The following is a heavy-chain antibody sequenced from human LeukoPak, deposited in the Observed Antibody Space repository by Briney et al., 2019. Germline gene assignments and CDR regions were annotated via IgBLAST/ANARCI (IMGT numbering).Heavy chain of an antibody. V-gene: IGHV4-39*02. Sequence: SETLSLTCTVSGGSISSSRDYWAWIRQPPGKGLEWIANIYYSGSTYYSPSLKSRVTISVDTSKNQFFLKLSSVTAADTAVYYCARDWFARLGAFDIWGQGTMVTVSS. CDR2: IYYSGST. CDR1: GGSISSSRDY. J-gene: IGHJ3*02. CDR3: ARDWFARLGAFDI. D-gene: IGHD3-10*01.